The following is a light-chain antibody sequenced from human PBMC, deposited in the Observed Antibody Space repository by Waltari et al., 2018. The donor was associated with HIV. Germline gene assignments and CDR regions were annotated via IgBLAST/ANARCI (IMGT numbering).Light chain of an antibody. CDR2: GAS. V-gene: IGKV3-15*01. J-gene: IGKJ4*01. Sequence: EIVLTQSPATLSVSPGERATLSCRASQSVSSNLAWYQQEPGQAPRLLSYGASTRATGIPARFSGSGSGTEFTLTIGSLQSEDFAVYYCQQYHNWPLTFGGGTKVEIK. CDR3: QQYHNWPLT. CDR1: QSVSSN.